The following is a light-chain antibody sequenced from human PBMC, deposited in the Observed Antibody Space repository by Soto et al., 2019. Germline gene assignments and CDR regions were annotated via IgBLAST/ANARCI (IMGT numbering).Light chain of an antibody. Sequence: EIVLTQSPGTLSLSPGERATLSCRASHSVSSSYLAWYQQKPGQAPRLLIYGASSRATGIPDRFSGSGYGTDFTLTIRRLEPEDFAVYYCQQYGSSPPITFGQGTRLEI. J-gene: IGKJ5*01. CDR1: HSVSSSY. CDR2: GAS. V-gene: IGKV3-20*01. CDR3: QQYGSSPPIT.